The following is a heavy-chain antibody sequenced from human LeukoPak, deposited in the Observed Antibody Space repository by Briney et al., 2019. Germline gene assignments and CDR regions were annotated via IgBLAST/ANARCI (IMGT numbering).Heavy chain of an antibody. CDR1: GYTFTTDW. Sequence: GESLKISCKGSGYTFTTDWIGWVRQMPGKGLEWMGIIYPGGSDTIYNPSFQGQVIISVDKSINTAYMEWTSLKASGTAKYFCARRTGGFESWGQGTLVIVSS. V-gene: IGHV5-51*01. CDR2: IYPGGSDT. J-gene: IGHJ4*02. D-gene: IGHD3-10*01. CDR3: ARRTGGFES.